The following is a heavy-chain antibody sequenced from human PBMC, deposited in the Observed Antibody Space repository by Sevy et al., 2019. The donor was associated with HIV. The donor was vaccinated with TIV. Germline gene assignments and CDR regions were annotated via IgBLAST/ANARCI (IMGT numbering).Heavy chain of an antibody. V-gene: IGHV4-34*01. CDR3: ARLVGATMVY. CDR2: INHSGST. J-gene: IGHJ4*02. D-gene: IGHD1-26*01. Sequence: SETLSLTCAVYGGSFSGYYWSWIRQPPGKGLEWIGEINHSGSTNYNPSLKSRVTISVDTSKNQFSLKLSSVTAADTAVYYCARLVGATMVYWGQGTLVTASS. CDR1: GGSFSGYY.